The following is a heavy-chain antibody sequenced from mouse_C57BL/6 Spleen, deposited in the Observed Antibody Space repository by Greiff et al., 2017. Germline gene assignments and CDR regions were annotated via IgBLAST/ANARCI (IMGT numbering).Heavy chain of an antibody. J-gene: IGHJ4*01. CDR1: GYTFTDYY. CDR2: IYPGSGNT. CDR3: ARFKYYGSSLYAMDY. V-gene: IGHV1-76*01. Sequence: QVQLKASGAELVRPGASVKLSCKASGYTFTDYYINWVKQRPGQGLEWIARIYPGSGNTYYTEKFKGKATLTAEKSSSTAYMQLSSLTSEDSAVYFCARFKYYGSSLYAMDYWGQGTSVTVAS. D-gene: IGHD1-1*01.